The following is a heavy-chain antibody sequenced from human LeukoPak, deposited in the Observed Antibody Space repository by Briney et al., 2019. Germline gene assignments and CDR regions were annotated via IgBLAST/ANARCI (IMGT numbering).Heavy chain of an antibody. CDR1: GFTFCSNA. J-gene: IGHJ4*02. CDR3: GKTTVGYSSGQKPAWPVDY. D-gene: IGHD5-18*01. Sequence: GGSLRLSCAASGFTFCSNAMYWVRQAPGKGLEWVAGIFGSGGSPPYADSVKGRFTISRDNSRNTVYLQINSLRAEDTAVYYCGKTTVGYSSGQKPAWPVDYWGQGTLVTVSS. V-gene: IGHV3-23*01. CDR2: IFGSGGSP.